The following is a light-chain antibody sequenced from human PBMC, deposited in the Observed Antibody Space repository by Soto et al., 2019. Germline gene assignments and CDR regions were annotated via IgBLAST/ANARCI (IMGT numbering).Light chain of an antibody. CDR3: QQYKSYLYT. CDR2: KAS. V-gene: IGKV1-5*03. J-gene: IGKJ2*01. CDR1: QSISGW. Sequence: DIQMTQSASTLSASVGDRVTITCRASQSISGWLAWYQQKPGKAPKLLIYKASTLERGVPSRFSGSGSGTEFTLTVSSLQPDDFATYYCQQYKSYLYTFGQGTKLEIK.